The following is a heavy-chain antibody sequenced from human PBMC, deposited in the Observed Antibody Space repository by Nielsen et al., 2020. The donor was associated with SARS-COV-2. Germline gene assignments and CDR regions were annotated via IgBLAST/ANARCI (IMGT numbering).Heavy chain of an antibody. CDR1: GGSISSYY. CDR3: ARDYFGDYLDGFDI. V-gene: IGHV4-59*01. D-gene: IGHD4-17*01. J-gene: IGHJ3*02. Sequence: SETLSLTCTVSGGSISSYYWSWIRQPPGKGLEWIGYIYYSGSLTYNPSLKGRVTISADTSRNQFSLRLRSVTAADTAVYYCARDYFGDYLDGFDIWGQGTLVTVSS. CDR2: IYYSGSL.